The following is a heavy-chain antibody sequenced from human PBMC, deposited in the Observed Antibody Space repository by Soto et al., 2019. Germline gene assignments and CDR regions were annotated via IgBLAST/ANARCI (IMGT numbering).Heavy chain of an antibody. CDR2: IERDDDDK. Sequence: SGPTLMNPRETLTLTSTFSGFSLTSPGLCVSWVRQPPGKALEWLALIERDDDDKYYSTSLKTRLTISKDTRKNQVVLTMANMDPADTGTYYCARSIRGPRRFNGMDVWGQGT. CDR3: ARSIRGPRRFNGMDV. V-gene: IGHV2-70*13. D-gene: IGHD1-20*01. CDR1: GFSLTSPGLC. J-gene: IGHJ6*02.